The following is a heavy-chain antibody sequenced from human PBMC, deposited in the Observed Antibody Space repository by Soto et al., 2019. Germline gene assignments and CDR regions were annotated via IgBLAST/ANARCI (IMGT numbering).Heavy chain of an antibody. Sequence: SETLSLTCAVYGGSFSGYYWSWIRQPPGKGLEWIGEINHSGSTNYNPSLKSRVTISVDTSKNQFSLKLSSVTAADTAVYYCAGTYYYGSGSYYNLYYYYMDVWGKGTTVTVSS. V-gene: IGHV4-34*01. CDR3: AGTYYYGSGSYYNLYYYYMDV. J-gene: IGHJ6*03. D-gene: IGHD3-10*01. CDR1: GGSFSGYY. CDR2: INHSGST.